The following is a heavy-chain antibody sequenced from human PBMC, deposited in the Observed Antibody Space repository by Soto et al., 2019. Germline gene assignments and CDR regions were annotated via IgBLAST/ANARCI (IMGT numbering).Heavy chain of an antibody. D-gene: IGHD3-3*01. CDR1: GFTFSGSA. V-gene: IGHV3-73*02. J-gene: IGHJ6*02. CDR3: TRHSEIFGVVIEGWHGMDV. CDR2: IRSKANSYAT. Sequence: EVQLVESGGGLVQPGGSLKLSCAASGFTFSGSAMHWVRQASGKGLEWVGRIRSKANSYATAYAASVKGRFTISRDDSKNTAYLQMNSLKTEDTAVYYCTRHSEIFGVVIEGWHGMDVWGQGTTVTVSS.